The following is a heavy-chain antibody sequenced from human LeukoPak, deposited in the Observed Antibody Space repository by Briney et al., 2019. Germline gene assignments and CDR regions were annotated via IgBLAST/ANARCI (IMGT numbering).Heavy chain of an antibody. CDR1: GFTFDDYA. J-gene: IGHJ6*03. V-gene: IGHV3-9*01. Sequence: SLRLSCAASGFTFDDYAMHWVRQAPGKGLEWVSGISWNSGSIGYADSVKGRFTISRDNAKNSLYLQMNSLRAEDTALYYCAKDGYYYGSGTLNYMDVWGKGTTVTISS. CDR2: ISWNSGSI. CDR3: AKDGYYYGSGTLNYMDV. D-gene: IGHD3-10*01.